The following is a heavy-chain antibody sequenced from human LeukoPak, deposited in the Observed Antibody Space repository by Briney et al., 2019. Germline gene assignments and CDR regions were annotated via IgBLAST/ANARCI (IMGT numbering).Heavy chain of an antibody. CDR1: GFTFDDYA. CDR3: AKGGGLGVVISHYYYMDV. D-gene: IGHD3-3*01. CDR2: ISWDGGST. V-gene: IGHV3-43D*03. J-gene: IGHJ6*03. Sequence: PGGSLRLSCAASGFTFDDYAMHWVRQAPGKGLEWVSLISWDGGSTYYADSVKGRFTISRDNSKNSLYLQMNSLRAEDTALYYCAKGGGLGVVISHYYYMDVWGKGTTVTVSS.